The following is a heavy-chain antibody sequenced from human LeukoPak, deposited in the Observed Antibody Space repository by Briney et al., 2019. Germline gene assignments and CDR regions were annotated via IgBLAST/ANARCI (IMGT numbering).Heavy chain of an antibody. CDR2: ISSSGSTI. Sequence: GGSLRLSCAASGSTFSSYEMSWVRQAPGKGLEWVSYISSSGSTIYYADSVKGRFTISRDNAKNSLYLQMNSLRAEDTAVYYCASGGTLGDWFDPWGQGTLVTVSS. J-gene: IGHJ5*02. CDR1: GSTFSSYE. D-gene: IGHD1-1*01. V-gene: IGHV3-48*03. CDR3: ASGGTLGDWFDP.